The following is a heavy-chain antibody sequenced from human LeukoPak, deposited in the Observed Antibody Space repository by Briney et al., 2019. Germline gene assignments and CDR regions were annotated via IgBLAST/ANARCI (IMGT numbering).Heavy chain of an antibody. CDR1: GYTFTGYY. V-gene: IGHV1-2*06. J-gene: IGHJ3*02. CDR2: INPNSGGT. CDR3: ARPIRGYCSSTSCPYAFDI. D-gene: IGHD2-2*03. Sequence: ASVKVPCKASGYTFTGYYMHWVRQAPGQGLEWMGRINPNSGGTNYAQKFQGRVTMTRDTSINTAYMELSRLRSDDTAVYYCARPIRGYCSSTSCPYAFDIWGQGTMVTVSS.